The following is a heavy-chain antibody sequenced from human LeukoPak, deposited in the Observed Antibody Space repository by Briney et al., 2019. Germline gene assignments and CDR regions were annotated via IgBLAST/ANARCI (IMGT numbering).Heavy chain of an antibody. D-gene: IGHD2/OR15-2a*01. CDR1: GFTFSYYW. CDR2: ISDDGSRT. V-gene: IGHV3-74*01. CDR3: ARDDGFYSDSSFQDY. Sequence: PGGSLRLSCAASGFTFSYYWMHWVRQAPGKGLVWVSRISDDGSRTTYADSVKDRFAISRDNAKNTLYLQMNSLRAEDTAVYYCARDDGFYSDSSFQDYWGQGTLVTVSS. J-gene: IGHJ4*02.